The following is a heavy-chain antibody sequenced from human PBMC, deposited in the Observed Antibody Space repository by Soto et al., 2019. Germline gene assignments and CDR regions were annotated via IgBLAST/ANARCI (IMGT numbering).Heavy chain of an antibody. V-gene: IGHV3-23*01. Sequence: EAQLLGSGGGLVQPGGSLRLSCAASGFTFSSYAMSWVRQAPGKGLEWVSTISGRGDRTSYADSVRGRFTVSRDNSKYALYLQMNSLRAEDTAVYYCANGGLKMDFWSGYGFDYWGQGNLVTVSS. D-gene: IGHD3-3*01. CDR3: ANGGLKMDFWSGYGFDY. CDR1: GFTFSSYA. CDR2: ISGRGDRT. J-gene: IGHJ4*02.